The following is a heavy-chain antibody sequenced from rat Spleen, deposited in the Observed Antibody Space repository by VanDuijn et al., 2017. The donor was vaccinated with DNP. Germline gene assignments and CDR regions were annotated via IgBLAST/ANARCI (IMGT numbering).Heavy chain of an antibody. CDR1: GFTFSNYY. V-gene: IGHV5S11*01. D-gene: IGHD5-1*01. Sequence: EVQVVESGGGLVQPGRSMKLSCAASGFTFSNYYMAWVRQAPTKGLEWVASISTGGGNTYYRDSVKGRFTISRDNAKSTLYLQMDSLRSEETATYYCARVQLGYYALDAWGQGTSVTVSS. CDR3: ARVQLGYYALDA. J-gene: IGHJ4*01. CDR2: ISTGGGNT.